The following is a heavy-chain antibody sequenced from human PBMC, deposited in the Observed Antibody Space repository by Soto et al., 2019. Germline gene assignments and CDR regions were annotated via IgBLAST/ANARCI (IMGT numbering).Heavy chain of an antibody. V-gene: IGHV6-1*01. Sequence: SQTRSLTWAISGDSVSINSPAWSWIRQSPSRGLEWLGRTDYRAKWYNDYAVSVKSRITLTPATSKNQFSLQLNSVTPEATAVYYCARGVVVVVAATPSSNYYYYMDVWGKGTTVTVSS. D-gene: IGHD2-15*01. CDR2: TDYRAKWYN. CDR1: GDSVSINSPA. CDR3: ARGVVVVVAATPSSNYYYYMDV. J-gene: IGHJ6*03.